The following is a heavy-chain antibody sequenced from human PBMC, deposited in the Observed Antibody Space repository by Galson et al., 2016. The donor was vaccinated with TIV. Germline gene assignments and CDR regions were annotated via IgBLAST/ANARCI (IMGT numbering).Heavy chain of an antibody. CDR3: ARTAGGIDQ. J-gene: IGHJ4*02. CDR2: VYLGDSVT. V-gene: IGHV5-51*01. CDR1: GYGFVDYW. D-gene: IGHD1-26*01. Sequence: QSGAEVKKPGESLKISCKHSGYGFVDYWIVWVRQRPGKGLEWMGIVYLGDSVTRYSPSFQGQVAISADKSSITAYLQWSSLQASDTAMYYCARTAGGIDQWGQGTLVTVSS.